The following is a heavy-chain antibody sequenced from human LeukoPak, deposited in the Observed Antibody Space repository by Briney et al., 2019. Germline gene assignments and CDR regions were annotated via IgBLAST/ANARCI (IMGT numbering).Heavy chain of an antibody. CDR1: GGSISSYY. J-gene: IGHJ4*02. D-gene: IGHD3-22*01. CDR2: IYTSGST. Sequence: SGTLSLTCTVSGGSISSYYWSWIRQPAGKGLEWIGRIYTSGSTNYNPSLKSRVTMSVDTSKNQFSLKLSSVTAADTAVYYCARDRYYYDSSGYYLFDYWGQGTLVTVSS. CDR3: ARDRYYYDSSGYYLFDY. V-gene: IGHV4-4*07.